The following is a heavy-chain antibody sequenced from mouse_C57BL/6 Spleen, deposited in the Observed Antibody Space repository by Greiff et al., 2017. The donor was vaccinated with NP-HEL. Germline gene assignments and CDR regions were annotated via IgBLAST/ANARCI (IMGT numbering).Heavy chain of an antibody. CDR3: ARGLEGFDV. Sequence: VQLQQSGPELVKPGASVKISCKASGYTFTDSYMNWVKQSHGKSLEWIGDINPNNGGTRYNQKFKGKATLTVYKSSSTAYMELRSLTSEDSAVYYCARGLEGFDVWGTGTTVTVSS. V-gene: IGHV1-26*01. D-gene: IGHD2-4*01. CDR2: INPNNGGT. J-gene: IGHJ1*03. CDR1: GYTFTDSY.